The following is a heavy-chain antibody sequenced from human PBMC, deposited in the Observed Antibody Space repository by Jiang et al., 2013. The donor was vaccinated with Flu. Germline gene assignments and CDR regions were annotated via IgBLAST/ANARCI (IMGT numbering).Heavy chain of an antibody. CDR3: ARDPDRAKDFYDY. D-gene: IGHD3-22*01. V-gene: IGHV1-2*02. Sequence: SGAEVKKPGASVKVSCKASGYRFTGYYIHWVQQAPGQGLECMGWINPKNGDTKYSQKFQGRVTMTRDTSITTAYMEVSRLTSDDTAMYYCARDPDRAKDFYDYWGQGTLVTVSS. CDR1: GYRFTGYY. CDR2: INPKNGDT. J-gene: IGHJ4*02.